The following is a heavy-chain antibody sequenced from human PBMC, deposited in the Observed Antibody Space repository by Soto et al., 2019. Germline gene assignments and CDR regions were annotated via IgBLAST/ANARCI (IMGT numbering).Heavy chain of an antibody. CDR2: INSDGSST. J-gene: IGHJ4*02. CDR1: GFTFSTFW. CDR3: ARDFEY. V-gene: IGHV3-74*01. Sequence: EVQLVESGGGLVQPGGSLRLSCEASGFTFSTFWMHWVRQAPGKGLVWVSRINSDGSSTYYADSVKGRVTISRDNAKNTLYLQLNSLGPEDTAVYYCARDFEYWGQGTLVPVSS.